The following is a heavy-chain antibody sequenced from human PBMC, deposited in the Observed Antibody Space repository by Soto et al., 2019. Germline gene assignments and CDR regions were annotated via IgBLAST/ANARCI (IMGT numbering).Heavy chain of an antibody. D-gene: IGHD3-10*01. CDR3: ARDPSYYGSGSLSPFDY. J-gene: IGHJ4*02. CDR2: IIPIFGTA. CDR1: GGTFSSYA. Sequence: QVQLVQSGAEVKKPGSSVKVSCKASGGTFSSYAISWVRQAPGQGLEWMGGIIPIFGTANYAQKFQGRVTITADESTSTAYRELSSLRSEDTAVYYCARDPSYYGSGSLSPFDYWGQGTLVTVSS. V-gene: IGHV1-69*01.